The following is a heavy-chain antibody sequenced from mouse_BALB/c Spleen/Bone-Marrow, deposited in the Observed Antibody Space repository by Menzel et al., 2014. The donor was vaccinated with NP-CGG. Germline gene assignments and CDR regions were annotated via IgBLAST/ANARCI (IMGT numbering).Heavy chain of an antibody. CDR1: GYSITSGYA. D-gene: IGHD2-14*01. Sequence: EVKLVESGPGLVKPSQSLSLTCTVTGYSITSGYAWNWIRQFPGNKLEWMGYISYSGSTSYNPSLKSRISITRDTSKNQFFLQLNSVTTEDTATYYCARGGYDDAVDYWGQGTSVTVSS. J-gene: IGHJ4*01. V-gene: IGHV3-2*02. CDR2: ISYSGST. CDR3: ARGGYDDAVDY.